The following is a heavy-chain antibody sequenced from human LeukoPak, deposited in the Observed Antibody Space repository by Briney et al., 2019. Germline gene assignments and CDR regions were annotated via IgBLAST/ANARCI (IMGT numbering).Heavy chain of an antibody. CDR3: ARHDGDGWYCVHY. Sequence: GASVKVSCKASGYTFTSYYMHWVRQAPGQGLEWMGIINPSGGSTSYAQKFQGRVTMTRDMSTSTVYMELSSLRSEDTAVYYCARHDGDGWYCVHYWGRGTLVTVS. J-gene: IGHJ4*02. CDR2: INPSGGST. V-gene: IGHV1-46*01. D-gene: IGHD6-19*01. CDR1: GYTFTSYY.